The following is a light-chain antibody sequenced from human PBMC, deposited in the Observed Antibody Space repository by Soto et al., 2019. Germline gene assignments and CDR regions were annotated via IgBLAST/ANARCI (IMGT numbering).Light chain of an antibody. CDR3: LQSGPSRTWT. J-gene: IGKJ1*01. V-gene: IGKV3-20*01. Sequence: EIVMTQSPGTLSLSPGERATLSCRASQSVSSYYLAWYQQKLGQAPRLLIYGASSRAAGIPDRFSGSGSGTDFTLTISRLEPEDFGVYYCLQSGPSRTWTFGPGTKVEIK. CDR1: QSVSSYY. CDR2: GAS.